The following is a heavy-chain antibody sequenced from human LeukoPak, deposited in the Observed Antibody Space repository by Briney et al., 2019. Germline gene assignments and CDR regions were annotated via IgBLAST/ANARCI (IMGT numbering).Heavy chain of an antibody. J-gene: IGHJ3*02. CDR3: ARPGIAVAGTYAFDI. V-gene: IGHV3-7*01. Sequence: GGSLRLSCAASGFTFSSYWMSWVRQAPGKGREWLANIKQDGSEKYYVDSVKGRFTISRDNAKNSLYLQMNSLRAEDTAVYYCARPGIAVAGTYAFDIWGQGTMVTVSS. CDR2: IKQDGSEK. D-gene: IGHD6-19*01. CDR1: GFTFSSYW.